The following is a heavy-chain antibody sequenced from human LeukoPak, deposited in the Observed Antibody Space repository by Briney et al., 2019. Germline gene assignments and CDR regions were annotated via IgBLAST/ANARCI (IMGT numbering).Heavy chain of an antibody. CDR2: IRTTGET. CDR3: GRGGTYGSSWLRIDY. Sequence: PGGSLRLSCAASGFTFSSYDMYWVRRTTGKGLEWVSAIRTTGETYYLGSVKGRFTISRENAKNSLYLQMNSLRAGDTAVYYCGRGGTYGSSWLRIDYWGQGTLVTVSS. CDR1: GFTFSSYD. D-gene: IGHD6-13*01. J-gene: IGHJ4*02. V-gene: IGHV3-13*01.